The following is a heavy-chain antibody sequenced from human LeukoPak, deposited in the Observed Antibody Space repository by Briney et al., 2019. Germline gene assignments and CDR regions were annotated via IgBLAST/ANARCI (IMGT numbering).Heavy chain of an antibody. V-gene: IGHV1-69*08. Sequence: SVKVSCKASGGTFSSYTISWVRQAPGQGLEWMGRIIPIYDTSNYARRFQDRVTFSADRSTATAYMELTNLGSEDTAIYFCVRDYDTSGPQKNYFDFWGQGTQVTVSS. J-gene: IGHJ4*02. CDR3: VRDYDTSGPQKNYFDF. D-gene: IGHD3-22*01. CDR2: IIPIYDTS. CDR1: GGTFSSYT.